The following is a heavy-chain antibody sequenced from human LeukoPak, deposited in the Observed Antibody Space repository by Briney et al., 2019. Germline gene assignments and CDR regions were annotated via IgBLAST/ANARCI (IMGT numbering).Heavy chain of an antibody. J-gene: IGHJ4*02. Sequence: ASVKVSCKASGYTFTGYYMHWVRQAPGQGLEWMGWINPNSGGTNYAQKFQGRVTMTRDTSISTAYMELSRLRSDDTAVHYCARVAQQLVRSFDYWGQGTLVTVSS. D-gene: IGHD6-13*01. V-gene: IGHV1-2*02. CDR1: GYTFTGYY. CDR2: INPNSGGT. CDR3: ARVAQQLVRSFDY.